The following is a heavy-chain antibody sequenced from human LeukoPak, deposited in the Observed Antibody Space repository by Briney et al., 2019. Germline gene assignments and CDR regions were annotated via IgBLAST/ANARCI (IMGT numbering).Heavy chain of an antibody. CDR3: ARAPSLWDNYYYYYYGMDV. CDR2: ISSNGGST. CDR1: GFTFSSYA. D-gene: IGHD2/OR15-2a*01. Sequence: PGGSLRLSCSASGFTFSSYAMRWVRQAPGKGLEYVSSISSNGGSTYYADSVKGRFTISRDNSKNTLYLQMNSLRAEDTAVYYCARAPSLWDNYYYYYYGMDVWGQGTTVTVSS. J-gene: IGHJ6*02. V-gene: IGHV3-64*04.